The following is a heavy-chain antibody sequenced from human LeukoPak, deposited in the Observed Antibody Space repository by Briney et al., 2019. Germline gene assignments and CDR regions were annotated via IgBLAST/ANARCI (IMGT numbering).Heavy chain of an antibody. D-gene: IGHD3-9*01. CDR2: IYTSGST. J-gene: IGHJ6*03. CDR3: ARVKAAYDILTGYRNYYYYYMDV. CDR1: GGSISIGSYY. V-gene: IGHV4-61*02. Sequence: SETLSLTCTVSGGSISIGSYYWSWIRQPAGKGLEWIGRIYTSGSTNYNPSLKSRVTISVDMSKNQFSLKLSSVTDADTAVYYCARVKAAYDILTGYRNYYYYYMDVWGKGTTVSVFS.